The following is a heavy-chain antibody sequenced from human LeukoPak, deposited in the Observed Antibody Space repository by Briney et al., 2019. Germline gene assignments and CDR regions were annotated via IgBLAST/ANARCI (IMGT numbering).Heavy chain of an antibody. V-gene: IGHV4-4*07. Sequence: PSETLSLTCSVPAGSISSYYWSWTRQPAGKSLEWIGRIYTSGSPSYNPSLKSRVTMSLDTSKKQFSLKLNSVTAADTAVYYCARERGNYGMDVWGQGTTVTVSS. CDR2: IYTSGSP. J-gene: IGHJ6*02. CDR1: AGSISSYY. CDR3: ARERGNYGMDV. D-gene: IGHD3-16*01.